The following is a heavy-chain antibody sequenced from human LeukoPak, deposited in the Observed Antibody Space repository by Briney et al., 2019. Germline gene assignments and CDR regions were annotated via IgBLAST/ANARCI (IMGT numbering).Heavy chain of an antibody. CDR2: IWFDGSNK. CDR3: ARATGTTSSYYYGMEV. D-gene: IGHD1-1*01. Sequence: GGSLRLSCAASGFTFRTYGMHWVRQAPGKGLEWLAVIWFDGSNKFYADSVKGRFTISRDNSENTLYLQMNSLRVEDTAMYYCARATGTTSSYYYGMEVWGKGTTVTVSS. CDR1: GFTFRTYG. J-gene: IGHJ6*04. V-gene: IGHV3-33*01.